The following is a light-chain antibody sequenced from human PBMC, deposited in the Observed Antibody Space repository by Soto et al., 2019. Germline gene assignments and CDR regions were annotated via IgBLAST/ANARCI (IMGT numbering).Light chain of an antibody. CDR2: AAS. V-gene: IGKV1-39*01. Sequence: DIQMTQSPSTLSASVGDRVTITCRASENINSRLAWYQQKPGKAPKLLIFAASSLQSGVPSRFSGSRSGPDFTLTISSLQPEDFATYYCQQSYSSPPTFGQGTKVDI. J-gene: IGKJ1*01. CDR3: QQSYSSPPT. CDR1: ENINSR.